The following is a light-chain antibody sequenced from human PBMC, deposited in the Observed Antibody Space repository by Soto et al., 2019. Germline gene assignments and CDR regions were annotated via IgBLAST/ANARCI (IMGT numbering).Light chain of an antibody. V-gene: IGKV1-5*03. CDR2: KAS. CDR3: QQRSNWPLT. CDR1: QSISIW. J-gene: IGKJ4*01. Sequence: DIQMTQSPSTLSVSVGDRVTITCRASQSISIWLAWYQQKPGKAPKLLIYKASSLESGVPSRFSGSGSGTEFTLTISSLQPDDFAVYYCQQRSNWPLTFGGGTKVDIK.